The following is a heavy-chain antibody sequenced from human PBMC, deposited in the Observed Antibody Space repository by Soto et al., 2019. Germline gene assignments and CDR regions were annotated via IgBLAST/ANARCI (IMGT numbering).Heavy chain of an antibody. D-gene: IGHD5-12*01. Sequence: ASVKVFCKASGYTFIDFFIYWVRQAPGQGLEWMGWINPNSGGTHYAEKFQGWVTLTRDTSISTTYMELSRLRSNDTAVYYCAKGGGGYSGYDLAYWGQGTLVTVSS. CDR1: GYTFIDFF. CDR2: INPNSGGT. CDR3: AKGGGGYSGYDLAY. J-gene: IGHJ4*02. V-gene: IGHV1-2*04.